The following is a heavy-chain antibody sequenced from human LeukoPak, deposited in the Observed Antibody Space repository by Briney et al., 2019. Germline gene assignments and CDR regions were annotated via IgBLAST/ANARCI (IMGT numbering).Heavy chain of an antibody. CDR2: SSSSGGTT. V-gene: IGHV3-11*01. CDR1: GLSISDYF. D-gene: IGHD6-19*01. Sequence: PGGSLRLSCAASGLSISDYFMSWIRQAPGKGLEWVSYSSSSGGTTNYADSVKGRFSISRDNAKNSLYLQMNSLRAEDTAVYYCARDRGAVTGDYFDYWGQGSLVTVSS. CDR3: ARDRGAVTGDYFDY. J-gene: IGHJ4*02.